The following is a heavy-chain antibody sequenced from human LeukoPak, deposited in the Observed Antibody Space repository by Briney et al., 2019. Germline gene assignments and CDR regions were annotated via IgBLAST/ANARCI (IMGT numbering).Heavy chain of an antibody. CDR2: INTNSGGT. V-gene: IGHV1-2*02. D-gene: IGHD3-10*01. J-gene: IGHJ3*02. CDR1: GYTFTGYY. CDR3: ARGKEYYYGSGSYYAFDI. Sequence: ASVKVSCKASGYTFTGYYIHWVRQAPGQGLEWMGWINTNSGGTNYAQKFQGRVTMTRDTSISTAYMELSRLRSDDTAVYYCARGKEYYYGSGSYYAFDIWGQGTMVTVSS.